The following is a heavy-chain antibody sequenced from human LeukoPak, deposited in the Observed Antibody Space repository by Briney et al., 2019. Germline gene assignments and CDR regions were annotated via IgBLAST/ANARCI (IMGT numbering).Heavy chain of an antibody. J-gene: IGHJ3*02. D-gene: IGHD3-10*01. CDR1: GFIFSSYS. CDR3: AKDFGSGSSGDAFDI. V-gene: IGHV3-48*04. Sequence: GGSLRLSCAASGFIFSSYSMNWVRQAPGKGLEWVSYISSSSSTIYYADSVKGRFTISRDNAKNSLYLQMNSLRAEDTAVYYCAKDFGSGSSGDAFDIWGQGTMVTVSS. CDR2: ISSSSSTI.